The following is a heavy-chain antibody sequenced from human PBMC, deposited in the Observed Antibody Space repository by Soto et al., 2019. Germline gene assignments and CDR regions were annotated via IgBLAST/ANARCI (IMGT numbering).Heavy chain of an antibody. CDR1: GGSFSGYY. V-gene: IGHV4-34*01. J-gene: IGHJ4*02. Sequence: SETLSLTCAVYGGSFSGYYWSWIRQPPGKGLEWIGEINHSGSTNYNPSLKSRVTISVDTSKNQFSLKLSSVTAADTAVYYCARDRAKMIDYWGQGTLVTVSS. CDR3: ARDRAKMIDY. CDR2: INHSGST.